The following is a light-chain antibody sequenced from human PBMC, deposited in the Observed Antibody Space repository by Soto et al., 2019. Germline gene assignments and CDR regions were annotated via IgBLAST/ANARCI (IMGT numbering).Light chain of an antibody. CDR2: GAS. V-gene: IGKV3-20*01. CDR3: QQYGNAPIT. Sequence: DTVLTQSPGTLSLSPGEGATLSCRSTQAVYSSLLAWYQQKPGQAPRLIIYGASSRATGIPDRFSGSGSGTDFTLSISRLEVEDVAVYHCQQYGNAPITLGQGTRLEIK. J-gene: IGKJ5*01. CDR1: QAVYSSL.